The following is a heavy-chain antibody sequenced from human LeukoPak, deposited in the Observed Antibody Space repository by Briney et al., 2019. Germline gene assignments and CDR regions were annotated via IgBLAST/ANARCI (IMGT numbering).Heavy chain of an antibody. CDR1: GFTLSIYS. V-gene: IGHV3-23*01. CDR3: ATATWGSGY. D-gene: IGHD7-27*01. CDR2: ITVSGVST. J-gene: IGHJ4*02. Sequence: PGVSLRLSCAASGFTLSIYSMIGVRHAPAKALESVSTITVSGVSTYYADAAKGRYTISRDNSKKPLDLQMNSLRAEDTAVYYCATATWGSGYWGQGTLVTVSS.